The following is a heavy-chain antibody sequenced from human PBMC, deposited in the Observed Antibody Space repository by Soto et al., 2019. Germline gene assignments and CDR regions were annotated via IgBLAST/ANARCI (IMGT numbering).Heavy chain of an antibody. Sequence: SETLSLTCTVSGGSISSYYWSWIRQPPCQGLESLGYIYHTWGTNSNPSLRGRLSISIDTAKNQFSLKLSSVTSADTAIYYCARTARVPDFWGPGILVTVSS. CDR2: IYHTWGT. J-gene: IGHJ4*02. CDR1: GGSISSYY. CDR3: ARTARVPDF. V-gene: IGHV4-59*01. D-gene: IGHD2-2*01.